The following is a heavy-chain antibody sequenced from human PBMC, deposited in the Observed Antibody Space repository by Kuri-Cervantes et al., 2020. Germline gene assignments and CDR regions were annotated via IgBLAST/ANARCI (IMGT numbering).Heavy chain of an antibody. CDR1: GYTFTGYY. V-gene: IGHV1-2*02. Sequence: ASVKVSCKASGYTFTGYYMHWVRQAPGQGLEWMGWINPNSGGTNYAQKFQGRVTMTRDTSISTAYLQWSSLKASDTAMYYCARRTIGSGSQNWFDPWGQGTLVTVSS. J-gene: IGHJ5*02. CDR3: ARRTIGSGSQNWFDP. D-gene: IGHD3-10*01. CDR2: INPNSGGT.